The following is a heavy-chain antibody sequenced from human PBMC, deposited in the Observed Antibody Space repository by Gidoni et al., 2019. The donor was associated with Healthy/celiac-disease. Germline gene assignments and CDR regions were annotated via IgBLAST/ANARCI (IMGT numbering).Heavy chain of an antibody. J-gene: IGHJ4*02. V-gene: IGHV1-18*01. CDR1: GYTFTSYG. CDR2: SSAYNGNT. D-gene: IGHD6-13*01. CDR3: ARAYSSSWYDYFDY. Sequence: QVQLVQSGAEVKKPGASVEASCKASGYTFTSYGISWVRQAPGQGLEWKGWSSAYNGNTNYAQKLQVRVTMTTDTSTSTAYMELRSLRSDDTAVYYCARAYSSSWYDYFDYWGQGTLVTVSS.